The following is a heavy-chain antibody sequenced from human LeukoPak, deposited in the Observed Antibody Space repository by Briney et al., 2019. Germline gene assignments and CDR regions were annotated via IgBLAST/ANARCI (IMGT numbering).Heavy chain of an antibody. CDR3: ARLFGCSSTSCPAWRYYDMDV. D-gene: IGHD2-2*01. Sequence: GASVKVSCKASGGTFSSYAISWVRQAPGQGLEWMGRIIPIFGIANYAQKFQGRVTITADKSTSTAYMELSSLRSEDTAVYYCARLFGCSSTSCPAWRYYDMDVWGQGTTVTVSS. CDR2: IIPIFGIA. CDR1: GGTFSSYA. V-gene: IGHV1-69*04. J-gene: IGHJ6*02.